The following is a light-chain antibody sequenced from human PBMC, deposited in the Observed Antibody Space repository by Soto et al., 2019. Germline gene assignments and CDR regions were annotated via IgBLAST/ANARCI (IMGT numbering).Light chain of an antibody. Sequence: DIQMTQSQSSVSASVGDRVIITCRASQGISSWLAWYQQKPGKAPKLLIYAASSLQSGVPSRFSGSRSGSAFTLTISSLQPKDFATYDYQQANSFPSTTFGHETRLEIK. J-gene: IGKJ5*01. CDR1: QGISSW. V-gene: IGKV1D-12*01. CDR2: AAS. CDR3: QQANSFPSTT.